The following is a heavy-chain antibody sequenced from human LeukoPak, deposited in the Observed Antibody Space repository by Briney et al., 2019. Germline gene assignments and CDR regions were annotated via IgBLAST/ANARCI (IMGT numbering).Heavy chain of an antibody. D-gene: IGHD6-6*01. J-gene: IGHJ4*02. V-gene: IGHV4-39*07. CDR2: IYYSGGT. CDR1: GGPISSSSYY. CDR3: ARTGYSSSSTSFDY. Sequence: SETLSLTCTVSGGPISSSSYYWGWIRQPPGKGLEWIGSIYYSGGTYYNPSLNSRVTISVDTSKNQFSLKLSSVTAADTAVYYCARTGYSSSSTSFDYWGQGTLVTVSS.